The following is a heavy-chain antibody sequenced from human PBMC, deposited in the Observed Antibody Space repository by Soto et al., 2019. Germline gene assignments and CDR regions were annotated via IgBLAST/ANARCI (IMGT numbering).Heavy chain of an antibody. Sequence: QVQLVQSGAEVKKPGSSVKVSCKASGGTFNTYAISWVRQAPGQGLEWMGGITPIFGTAIYAQTFQGRVAIIADEFTSTAYMELSSLISDDTAVYYFARNEAWRNYDYYYGMDVWGQGTTVTVSS. CDR3: ARNEAWRNYDYYYGMDV. V-gene: IGHV1-69*12. D-gene: IGHD5-12*01. J-gene: IGHJ6*02. CDR1: GGTFNTYA. CDR2: ITPIFGTA.